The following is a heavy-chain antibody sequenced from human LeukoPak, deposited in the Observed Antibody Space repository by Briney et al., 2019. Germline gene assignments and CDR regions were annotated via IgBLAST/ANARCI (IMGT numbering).Heavy chain of an antibody. Sequence: GGSLRLSCTASGFTFGDYGMSWFRQAPGKGPEWVSFIRSKAHGGTTEYAASVKGRFTISRDDSKSIAYLQMNSLKTEDTAVYYCTRNPYYDFCCFDYWGQGTLVTVSS. J-gene: IGHJ4*02. V-gene: IGHV3-49*03. CDR3: TRNPYYDFCCFDY. D-gene: IGHD3-3*01. CDR2: IRSKAHGGTT. CDR1: GFTFGDYG.